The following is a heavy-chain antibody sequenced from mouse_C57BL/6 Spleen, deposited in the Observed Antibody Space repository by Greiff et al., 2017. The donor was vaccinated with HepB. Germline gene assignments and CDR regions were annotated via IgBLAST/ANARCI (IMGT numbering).Heavy chain of an antibody. CDR2: INPYNGGT. Sequence: VQLQQSGPVLVKPGASVKMSCKASGYTFTDYYMNWVKQSHGKSLEWIGVINPYNGGTSYNQKFKGKATLTVDKSSSTAYMELNSLTSEDSAVYYCARGYYGSSWYFDVWGTGTTVTVSS. J-gene: IGHJ1*03. CDR1: GYTFTDYY. D-gene: IGHD1-1*01. CDR3: ARGYYGSSWYFDV. V-gene: IGHV1-19*01.